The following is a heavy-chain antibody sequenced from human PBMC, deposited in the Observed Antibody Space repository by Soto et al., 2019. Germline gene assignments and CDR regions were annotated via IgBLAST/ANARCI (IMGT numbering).Heavy chain of an antibody. CDR2: FDPEDGET. J-gene: IGHJ3*02. CDR1: GYTLTELS. CDR3: ATRPHCSSTSCYKKNRAFDI. Sequence: ASVKVSCKVSGYTLTELSMHWVRQAPGKGLEWMGGFDPEDGETIYAQKFQGRVTMTEDTSTDTAYMELSSLRSEDTAVYYCATRPHCSSTSCYKKNRAFDIWGQGTMVTVSS. D-gene: IGHD2-2*02. V-gene: IGHV1-24*01.